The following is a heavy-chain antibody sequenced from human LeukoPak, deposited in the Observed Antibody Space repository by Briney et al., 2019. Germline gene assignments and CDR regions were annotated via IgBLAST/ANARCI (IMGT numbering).Heavy chain of an antibody. V-gene: IGHV3-21*01. CDR3: ARDRGAAAGFDAFDI. CDR1: GFTFNDYN. CDR2: IVGSARYM. Sequence: GGSLRLSCAASGFTFNDYNMNWVRRAPGKGLEWVSSIVGSARYMYYADSVRGRFTISRDNAKKSLYLQMNSLRAEDTAVYYCARDRGAAAGFDAFDIWGQGTMVTVSS. D-gene: IGHD6-13*01. J-gene: IGHJ3*02.